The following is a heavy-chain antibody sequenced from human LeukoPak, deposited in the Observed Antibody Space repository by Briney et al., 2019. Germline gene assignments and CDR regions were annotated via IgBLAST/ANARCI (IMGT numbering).Heavy chain of an antibody. V-gene: IGHV1-69*05. Sequence: SVKVSCKTSGGTFSNYALSWVRQAPGQGLEWMGRIIPLFGTATYDNKFQGRVTITTDDTTSTAYFEQSSRRSDGTAVYYCASPKDSVASAFDYWGQGTLVTVSS. CDR1: GGTFSNYA. J-gene: IGHJ4*02. D-gene: IGHD3/OR15-3a*01. CDR3: ASPKDSVASAFDY. CDR2: IIPLFGTA.